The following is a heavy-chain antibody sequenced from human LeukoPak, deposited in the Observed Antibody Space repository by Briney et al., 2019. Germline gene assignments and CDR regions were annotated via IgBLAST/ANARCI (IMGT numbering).Heavy chain of an antibody. J-gene: IGHJ4*02. Sequence: GGSLRLSCAASGFTLSNNWMTWVRQAPGKGLEWVANIKQDGSEKYYGDSVKGRFTISRDNAKGSLFLQMNSLRDEDTAVYYCARIMSAAAFDYWGQGTLVTVSS. CDR3: ARIMSAAAFDY. D-gene: IGHD6-13*01. CDR2: IKQDGSEK. CDR1: GFTLSNNW. V-gene: IGHV3-7*02.